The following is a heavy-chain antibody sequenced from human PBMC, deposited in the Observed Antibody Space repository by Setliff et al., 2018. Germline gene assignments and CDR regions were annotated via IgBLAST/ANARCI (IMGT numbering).Heavy chain of an antibody. J-gene: IGHJ4*02. V-gene: IGHV3-23*01. CDR3: ARDRRGGPSNFWSGYSDY. CDR1: GFTFSSFA. CDR2: INDSAGST. Sequence: PGGSLRLSCAASGFTFSSFAMTWVRQAPGRGLQWVSVINDSAGSTYYADSVKGRFTISRDNSKNTLYLQMNSLRVDDTAVYYCARDRRGGPSNFWSGYSDYWGQGTLVTVSS. D-gene: IGHD3-3*01.